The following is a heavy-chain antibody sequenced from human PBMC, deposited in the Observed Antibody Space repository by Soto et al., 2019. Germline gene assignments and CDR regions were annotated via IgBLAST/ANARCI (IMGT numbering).Heavy chain of an antibody. V-gene: IGHV4-59*01. CDR2: VHFSGST. J-gene: IGHJ4*02. CDR1: GTSISSYY. CDR3: ASVRGYSYGLHGLDY. Sequence: SETLSLTCTVSGTSISSYYWSWIRQPPGKGLEWIGYVHFSGSTKHNTSLKSRATLSLDKSKNQFSLKLSSVTAADTAVYYCASVRGYSYGLHGLDYWSQGTLVTVSS. D-gene: IGHD5-18*01.